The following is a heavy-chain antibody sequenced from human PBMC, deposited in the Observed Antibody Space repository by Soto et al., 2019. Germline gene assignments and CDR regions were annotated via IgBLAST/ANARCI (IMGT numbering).Heavy chain of an antibody. CDR1: GGSISSYY. J-gene: IGHJ4*02. D-gene: IGHD1-7*01. Sequence: SETLSLTCTVSGGSISSYYWSWIRQPPGKGLEWIGYIHYSGSTNYNPSLKSRVTISVDTSKNQFSLKLSSVTAADTAVYYCARAADWNFAIDYWGQGTLVTVSS. V-gene: IGHV4-59*01. CDR3: ARAADWNFAIDY. CDR2: IHYSGST.